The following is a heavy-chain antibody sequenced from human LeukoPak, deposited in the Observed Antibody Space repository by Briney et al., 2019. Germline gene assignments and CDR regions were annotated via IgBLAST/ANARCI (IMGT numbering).Heavy chain of an antibody. CDR1: GYTFTGYY. J-gene: IGHJ4*02. D-gene: IGHD3-3*01. CDR2: INPNSGGT. V-gene: IGHV1-2*02. CDR3: ARDASITIFGVVIPYFDY. Sequence: ASVKVSCKASGYTFTGYYMHWVRQAPGQGLEWMGWINPNSGGTNYAQKFQGRVTMTRDTSISTAYMELSRLRSDDTAVYYCARDASITIFGVVIPYFDYWGQGTLVTVSS.